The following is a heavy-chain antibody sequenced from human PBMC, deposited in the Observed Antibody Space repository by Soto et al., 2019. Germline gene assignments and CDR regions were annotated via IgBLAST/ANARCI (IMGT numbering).Heavy chain of an antibody. J-gene: IGHJ6*02. D-gene: IGHD1-1*01. Sequence: GGSLRLSCAASGFTFRSYGMHWVRQAPGKGLEWVALMSFDGSNKYHADSVRGRFTISSDDSKSTLYLQMDILRPEDTAVYYCAKEFGWELQLSHPYYNSGMDVWGQGTTVTVSS. CDR3: AKEFGWELQLSHPYYNSGMDV. CDR1: GFTFRSYG. V-gene: IGHV3-30*18. CDR2: MSFDGSNK.